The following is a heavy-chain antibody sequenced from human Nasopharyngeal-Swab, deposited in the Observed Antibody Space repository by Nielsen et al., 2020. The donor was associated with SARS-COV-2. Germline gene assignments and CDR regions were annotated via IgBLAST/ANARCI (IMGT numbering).Heavy chain of an antibody. J-gene: IGHJ6*02. CDR1: GYTFTGHY. D-gene: IGHD6-19*01. CDR3: ARDPTSVAGTGDYYYGMDV. V-gene: IGHV1-2*06. CDR2: INPNSGGT. Sequence: ASVKVSCKASGYTFTGHYMHWVRQAPGQGLEWMGRINPNSGGTNYAQKFQGRVTMTRDTSISTSYMELSRLISDDTAVYYCARDPTSVAGTGDYYYGMDVCGQGTTVTVSS.